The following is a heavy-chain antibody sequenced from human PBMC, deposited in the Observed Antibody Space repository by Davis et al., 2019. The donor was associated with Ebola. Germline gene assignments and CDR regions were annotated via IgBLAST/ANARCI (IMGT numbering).Heavy chain of an antibody. CDR1: DGTFSSYA. CDR3: ARDRLGYCSGGSCLNWFDP. D-gene: IGHD2-15*01. J-gene: IGHJ5*02. Sequence: SVKVSCQASDGTFSSYAISWVRQAPGQGLEWMGGIVPIFGTANYAQKFQGRVTITADESTSTAYMGLSSLRSEDTAVYYCARDRLGYCSGGSCLNWFDPWGQGTLVTVSS. V-gene: IGHV1-69*13. CDR2: IVPIFGTA.